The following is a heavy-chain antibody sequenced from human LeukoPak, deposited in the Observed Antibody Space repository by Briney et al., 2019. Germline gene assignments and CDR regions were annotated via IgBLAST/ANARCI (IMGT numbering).Heavy chain of an antibody. V-gene: IGHV1-8*01. J-gene: IGHJ5*02. Sequence: ASVKVSCKASGYTFTSYDINWVRQATGQGLEWMGWMNPNSGNTGYAQKFQGRVTMTRNTSISAAYMELSSLRSEDTAVYYCARGYYYYGSGSYFDPWGQGTLVTVSS. D-gene: IGHD3-10*01. CDR3: ARGYYYYGSGSYFDP. CDR2: MNPNSGNT. CDR1: GYTFTSYD.